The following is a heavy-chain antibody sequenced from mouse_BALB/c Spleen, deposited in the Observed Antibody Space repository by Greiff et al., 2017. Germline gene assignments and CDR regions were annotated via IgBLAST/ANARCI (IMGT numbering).Heavy chain of an antibody. V-gene: IGHV1-54*01. CDR2: INPGSGGT. Sequence: VQLQQSGAELVRPGTSVKVSCKASGYAFTNYLIEWVKQRPGQGLEWIGVINPGSGGTNYNEKFKGKATLTADKSSSTAYMQLSSLTSDDSAVYFCSRANYYGSSRGFAYWGQGTLVTVSA. D-gene: IGHD1-1*01. J-gene: IGHJ3*01. CDR3: SRANYYGSSRGFAY. CDR1: GYAFTNYL.